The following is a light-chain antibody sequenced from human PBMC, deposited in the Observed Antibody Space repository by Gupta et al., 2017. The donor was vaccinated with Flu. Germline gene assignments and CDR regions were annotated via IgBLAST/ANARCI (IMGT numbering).Light chain of an antibody. V-gene: IGLV3-21*02. J-gene: IGLJ3*02. CDR1: NITTKR. CDR3: QAWDHSRENPWV. Sequence: GTNITTKRVHWYQQKLGEAPVLVIYDSSDRPSGIPDGISGSTSANLATLLISRVEAGDEADYFCQAWDHSRENPWVFGGGTKLTVL. CDR2: DSS.